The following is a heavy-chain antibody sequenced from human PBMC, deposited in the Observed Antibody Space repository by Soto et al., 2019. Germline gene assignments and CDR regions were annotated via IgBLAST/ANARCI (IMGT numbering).Heavy chain of an antibody. Sequence: EVQLLESGGGLVQPGGSLRLSCAASGFTFSSYAMRWVRQAPVTGLEWVSAISGSGGSTYYADSVKGRFTISRDNSKNTLYLQMNSLRAEDTAVYYSARRGSGSYYDYWGQGTLVTVSS. CDR1: GFTFSSYA. CDR2: ISGSGGST. J-gene: IGHJ4*02. D-gene: IGHD1-26*01. CDR3: ARRGSGSYYDY. V-gene: IGHV3-23*01.